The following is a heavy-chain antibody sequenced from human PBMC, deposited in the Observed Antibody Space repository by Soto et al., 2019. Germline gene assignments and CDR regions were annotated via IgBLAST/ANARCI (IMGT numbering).Heavy chain of an antibody. CDR1: GASISGFY. CDR2: IYATGTT. Sequence: SETLSLTCTVSGASISGFYWSWIRKSAGKGLEWIGHIYATGTTDYNPSLKSRVMMSVDTSKKQFSLKLRSVTAADTAVYYCVRDGTKTLRDWFDPWGQGISVTVSS. J-gene: IGHJ5*02. D-gene: IGHD1-1*01. CDR3: VRDGTKTLRDWFDP. V-gene: IGHV4-4*07.